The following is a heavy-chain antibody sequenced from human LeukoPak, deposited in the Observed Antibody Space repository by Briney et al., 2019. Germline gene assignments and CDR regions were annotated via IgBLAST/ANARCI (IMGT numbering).Heavy chain of an antibody. CDR2: MYTSGTT. CDR1: GGSIRSGSYY. CDR3: ARTASGYYLFDY. D-gene: IGHD3-22*01. J-gene: IGHJ4*02. V-gene: IGHV4-61*02. Sequence: PSETLSLTCTVSGGSIRSGSYYWNWIRQPAGKGLEWIGRMYTSGTTNYNPSLKSRVTISVDTSKNQFSLMLSSVTAADTAVYYCARTASGYYLFDYWGQGTLVTVSS.